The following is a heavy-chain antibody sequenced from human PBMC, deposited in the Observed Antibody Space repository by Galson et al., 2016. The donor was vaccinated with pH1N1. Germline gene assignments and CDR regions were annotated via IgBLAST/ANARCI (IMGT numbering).Heavy chain of an antibody. CDR3: AREDIVVGEGWDNGLDV. D-gene: IGHD2-15*01. Sequence: CAISGDSVSSNSAAWNWIRQSPSRGLEWLGRTYYRSKWYNDYAVSVKSRITINPDTSKNQFSLQLNSVTAADTAVYYCAREDIVVGEGWDNGLDVWGQGTTVTVSS. J-gene: IGHJ6*02. V-gene: IGHV6-1*01. CDR2: TYYRSKWYN. CDR1: GDSVSSNSAA.